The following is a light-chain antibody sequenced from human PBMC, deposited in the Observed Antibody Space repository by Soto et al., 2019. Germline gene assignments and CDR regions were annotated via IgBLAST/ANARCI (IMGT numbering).Light chain of an antibody. Sequence: SVLTQSPATLSFAPWERATLSCSSSQSIRTSLAWYQQKPGQAPRLVIFDASNRANGVPARFGGSGSGTDFTLTINSLEPEDFAVYYCQQRNVWPPITFGQGTRLEIK. CDR1: QSIRTS. J-gene: IGKJ5*01. V-gene: IGKV3-11*01. CDR2: DAS. CDR3: QQRNVWPPIT.